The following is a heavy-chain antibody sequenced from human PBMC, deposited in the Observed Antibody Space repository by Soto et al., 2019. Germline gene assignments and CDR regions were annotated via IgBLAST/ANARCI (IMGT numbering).Heavy chain of an antibody. Sequence: QVRLVQSGGGVVQRGRPVRLSCAASGFTFNNYAVLWVREAPGKGVEWVAVISYDGGNKYYADSVKGRLSISRDNSKNTLYLQVNNLRAEDTAVYYCAKDRRKAEAGSHNYGMDVWGLGTTVIVSS. CDR1: GFTFNNYA. D-gene: IGHD6-13*01. V-gene: IGHV3-30*18. CDR2: ISYDGGNK. J-gene: IGHJ6*02. CDR3: AKDRRKAEAGSHNYGMDV.